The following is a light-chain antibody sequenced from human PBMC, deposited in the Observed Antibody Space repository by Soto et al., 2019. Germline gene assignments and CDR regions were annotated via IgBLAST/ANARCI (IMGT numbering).Light chain of an antibody. V-gene: IGKV1-9*01. J-gene: IGKJ4*01. CDR1: QGISSY. CDR2: AAS. CDR3: QQLNIYPFT. Sequence: DIQLTQSPSFLSASVGDRVTITCRASQGISSYLAWYQQKPGKAPKLLIYAASTLQSGVPSRFSGSGSGTNFTLTISSLQPEDFATYYCQQLNIYPFTFGGGTKGDIK.